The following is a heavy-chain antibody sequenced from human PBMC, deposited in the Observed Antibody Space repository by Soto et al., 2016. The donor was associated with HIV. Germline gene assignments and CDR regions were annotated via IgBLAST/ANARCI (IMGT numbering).Heavy chain of an antibody. CDR1: GGSISSSTYY. Sequence: QLQLQESGPGLVKPSETLSLTCSVSGGSISSSTYYWGWIRQPPGKGLEWIGSIYYSGSTYYNPSLKSRVTISVDTSKNQFSLKLTSVTAADTAVYYCARIVEILSLTTWGQGTLVTVSS. CDR2: IYYSGST. CDR3: ARIVEILSLTT. D-gene: IGHD3-22*01. J-gene: IGHJ4*02. V-gene: IGHV4-39*01.